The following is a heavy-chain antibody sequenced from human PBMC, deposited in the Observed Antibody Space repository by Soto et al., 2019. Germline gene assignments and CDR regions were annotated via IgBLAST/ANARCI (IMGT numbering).Heavy chain of an antibody. J-gene: IGHJ4*02. CDR3: ARDNEAAIGEYYFDN. Sequence: GGSLRLSCAASGFTFSSYGMHWVRQAPGKGLEWVAVIWYDGSNKYYADSVKGRFTISRDNSKNTLYLQMNSLRAEDTAVYYCARDNEAAIGEYYFDNWGLGTLLTVSS. V-gene: IGHV3-33*01. CDR1: GFTFSSYG. CDR2: IWYDGSNK. D-gene: IGHD5-18*01.